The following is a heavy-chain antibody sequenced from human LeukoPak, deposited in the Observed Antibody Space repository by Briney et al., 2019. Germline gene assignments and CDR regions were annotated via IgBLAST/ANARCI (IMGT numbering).Heavy chain of an antibody. Sequence: GASVKVSCKASVYTFTKYYLHWVRQAPGQGLEWMGWIYPNTGGTKSTQKFQGRVSMTRDTSINTAYMEMINLTSADTAVYYCAREPGTATGYWGQGTLVTVSS. CDR2: IYPNTGGT. CDR3: AREPGTATGY. CDR1: VYTFTKYY. J-gene: IGHJ4*02. V-gene: IGHV1-2*02. D-gene: IGHD1-1*01.